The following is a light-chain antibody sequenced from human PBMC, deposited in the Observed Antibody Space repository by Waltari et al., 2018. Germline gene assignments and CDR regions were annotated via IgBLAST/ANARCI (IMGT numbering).Light chain of an antibody. CDR3: QQYGNSPPFS. J-gene: IGKJ3*01. CDR2: AAS. V-gene: IGKV3-20*01. Sequence: EVVLTQSPATLSLSPGESATLSCRASHSISSSYLAWYQHKPGQAPRLLISAASSRAPGIPDRFSGSGSGTDFTLTISRLEPEDFAVYYCQQYGNSPPFSLGPGTKVDIK. CDR1: HSISSSY.